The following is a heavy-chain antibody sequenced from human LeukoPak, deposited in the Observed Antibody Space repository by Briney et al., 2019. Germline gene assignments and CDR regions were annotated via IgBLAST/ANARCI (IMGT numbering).Heavy chain of an antibody. J-gene: IGHJ4*02. V-gene: IGHV3-9*01. CDR3: AKGLGHSGYEPPDY. CDR2: ISWNSGSI. Sequence: PGGSLRLSCAASGFTFSSYAMSWVRQAPGKGLEWVSGISWNSGSIGYADSVKGRFTISRDNAKNSLYLQMNSLRAEDTALYYCAKGLGHSGYEPPDYWGQGTLVTVSS. CDR1: GFTFSSYA. D-gene: IGHD5-12*01.